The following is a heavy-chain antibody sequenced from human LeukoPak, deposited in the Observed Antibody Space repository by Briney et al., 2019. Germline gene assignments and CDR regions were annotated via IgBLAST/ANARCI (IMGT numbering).Heavy chain of an antibody. CDR3: ATITISGNVWSFSDLRIDF. J-gene: IGHJ4*02. Sequence: SETLSLTCAVSGYSISSGYYWGWIRQPPGKGLEWIGSMYHSGSTYYNPSLKSRVSISLDTSKNQVSLNLTSVTAADTAVYYCATITISGNVWSFSDLRIDFWGQGTLVTVSS. CDR2: MYHSGST. CDR1: GYSISSGYY. D-gene: IGHD6-19*01. V-gene: IGHV4-38-2*01.